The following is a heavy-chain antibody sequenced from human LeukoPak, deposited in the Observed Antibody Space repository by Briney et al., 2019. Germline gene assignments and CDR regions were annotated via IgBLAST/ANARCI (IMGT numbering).Heavy chain of an antibody. CDR3: ARHPRSEKGMPAGFDY. J-gene: IGHJ4*02. D-gene: IGHD6-13*01. CDR2: IYPGDSDT. CDR1: GYRFTSYW. V-gene: IGHV5-51*01. Sequence: GESLKIXCKGXGYRFTSYWIGWVRQMPGKGLEWMGIIYPGDSDTRYSPSFQGQVTISADKSISTAYLQWSSLKASDTAMYYCARHPRSEKGMPAGFDYWGQGTLVTVSS.